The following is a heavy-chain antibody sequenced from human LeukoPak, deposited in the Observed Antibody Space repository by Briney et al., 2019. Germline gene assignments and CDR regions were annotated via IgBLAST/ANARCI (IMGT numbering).Heavy chain of an antibody. J-gene: IGHJ4*02. Sequence: PSETLSLTCAVSDYSISSAYYWGWIRQPPGKGLEWIGSIYHSGSTDYNPSLKSRVTISVDTSKNQFSLKLRSVTAADTAVYYCARDQAYCDGDCYFDFWGQGTLVTVSS. CDR2: IYHSGST. V-gene: IGHV4-38-2*02. CDR3: ARDQAYCDGDCYFDF. D-gene: IGHD2-21*02. CDR1: DYSISSAYY.